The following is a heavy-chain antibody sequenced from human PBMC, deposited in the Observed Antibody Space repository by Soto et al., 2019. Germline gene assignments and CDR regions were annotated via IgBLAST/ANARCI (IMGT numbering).Heavy chain of an antibody. CDR1: GHSLSSGGYY. D-gene: IGHD6-19*01. Sequence: SETLSLTCTVSGHSLSSGGYYWSWIRQHPGKGLEWVGYIYFTGSTLYNPSLKRRLAMSLDTSKNQFSLKLGSVTAADTAIYYCARDWGSSGWPNWGPGTLVTVSS. V-gene: IGHV4-31*03. J-gene: IGHJ4*02. CDR3: ARDWGSSGWPN. CDR2: IYFTGST.